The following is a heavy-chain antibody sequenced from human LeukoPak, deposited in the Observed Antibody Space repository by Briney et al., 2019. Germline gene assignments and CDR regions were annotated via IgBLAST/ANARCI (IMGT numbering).Heavy chain of an antibody. CDR1: GGSISSYY. CDR3: ARGYSSSWYDLFSFDY. CDR2: IYYSGST. Sequence: TSSETLSLTCTVSGGSISSYYWSWIRQPPGKGLEWIGYIYYSGSTNYNPSLKSRITISVDTSKNQFSLKLSSVTAADTAVYYCARGYSSSWYDLFSFDYWGQGTLVTVSS. J-gene: IGHJ4*02. D-gene: IGHD6-13*01. V-gene: IGHV4-59*01.